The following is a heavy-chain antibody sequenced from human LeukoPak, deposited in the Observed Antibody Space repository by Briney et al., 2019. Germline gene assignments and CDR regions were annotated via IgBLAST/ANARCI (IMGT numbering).Heavy chain of an antibody. CDR1: GGSISSGNYY. D-gene: IGHD5-18*01. Sequence: SETLSLTCTVSGGSISSGNYYWGWIRQPPGKGLEWIGNIYYSGSTYYNPSLKSRVTISVDTSKNQFSLKLSSVTAADTAVYYCARRGYSYDYFDYWGQGTLVTVSS. CDR3: ARRGYSYDYFDY. J-gene: IGHJ4*02. CDR2: IYYSGST. V-gene: IGHV4-39*01.